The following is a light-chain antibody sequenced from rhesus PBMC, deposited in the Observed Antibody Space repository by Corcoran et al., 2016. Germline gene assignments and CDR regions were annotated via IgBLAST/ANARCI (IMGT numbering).Light chain of an antibody. CDR1: SSDIGGHNY. CDR3: CSYTPSSTFF. V-gene: IGLV2S7*01. J-gene: IGLJ1*01. Sequence: QSAPTQPPSVSGSPGQSVTISCAGTSSDIGGHNYVSWYQQHPGKAPKFMIYGVSNRPSGVADRFSGAKSGNTASLTISGLQAEDEDDYFCCSYTPSSTFFFGAGTRLTV. CDR2: GVS.